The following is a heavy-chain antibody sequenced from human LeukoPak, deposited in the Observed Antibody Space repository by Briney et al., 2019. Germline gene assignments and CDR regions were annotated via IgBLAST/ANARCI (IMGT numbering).Heavy chain of an antibody. D-gene: IGHD6-13*01. J-gene: IGHJ3*02. CDR1: GYTFTSYY. V-gene: IGHV1-46*01. Sequence: GASVKVSCKASGYTFTSYYMHWVRQAPGQGLEWMGIINPSGGSTSYAQKFQGRVTMTRDTSTSTVYMELSSLRSEDTAVYYCARDRVPPDSCSWYWVVDAFDIWGQGTIVTVSS. CDR3: ARDRVPPDSCSWYWVVDAFDI. CDR2: INPSGGST.